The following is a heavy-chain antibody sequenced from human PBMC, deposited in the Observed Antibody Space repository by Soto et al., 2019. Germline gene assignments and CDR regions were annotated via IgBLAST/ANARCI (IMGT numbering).Heavy chain of an antibody. CDR3: ARITIFGVVIMSDAFDI. Sequence: KESGPVLVKPTETLTLTCTVSGFSLSNARMGVSWIRQPPGKALEWLAHIFSNDEKSYSTSLKSRLTISKDTSKSQVVLTMTNMDPVDTATYYCARITIFGVVIMSDAFDIWGQGTMVTVSS. J-gene: IGHJ3*02. CDR2: IFSNDEK. V-gene: IGHV2-26*01. CDR1: GFSLSNARMG. D-gene: IGHD3-3*01.